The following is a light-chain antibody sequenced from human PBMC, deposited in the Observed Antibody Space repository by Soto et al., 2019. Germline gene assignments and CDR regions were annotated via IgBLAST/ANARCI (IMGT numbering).Light chain of an antibody. J-gene: IGLJ3*02. CDR1: SSDDGGYNF. CDR3: SSYTSSSTLV. V-gene: IGLV2-14*03. Sequence: QSALTQPASGSGSPGQSITISCTGTSSDDGGYNFVSWYQQHAGKAPKLMIYNVTNRPSGVSNLFSGSKSGNTASLTISGLQAEDEADYYCSSYTSSSTLVFGGGTKLTVL. CDR2: NVT.